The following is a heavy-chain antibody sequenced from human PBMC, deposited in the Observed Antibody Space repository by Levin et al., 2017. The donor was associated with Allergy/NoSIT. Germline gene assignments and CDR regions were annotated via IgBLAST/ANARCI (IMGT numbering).Heavy chain of an antibody. J-gene: IGHJ6*02. V-gene: IGHV3-48*03. D-gene: IGHD3-3*01. CDR1: GFTFSSYE. Sequence: GESLKISCAASGFTFSSYEMNWVRQAPGKGLEWVSYISSSGSTIYYADSVKGRFTISRDNAKNSLYLQMNSLRAEDTAVYYCARVPSNYDFWSGYYRYYYGMDVWGQGTTVTVSS. CDR3: ARVPSNYDFWSGYYRYYYGMDV. CDR2: ISSSGSTI.